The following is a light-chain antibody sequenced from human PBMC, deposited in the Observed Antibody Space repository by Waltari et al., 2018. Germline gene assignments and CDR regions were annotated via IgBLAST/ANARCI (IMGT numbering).Light chain of an antibody. J-gene: IGKJ1*01. Sequence: EIVLTQSPATLSLSPGERATLSCRASQSVSSSLAWYHQKPGQAPRLLIYGASNRATGIPDRFSGSRSGTDFTLTISSLEPEDFAVYYCQQYSNWPTFGQGTKVEIK. CDR3: QQYSNWPT. CDR2: GAS. CDR1: QSVSSS. V-gene: IGKV3-11*01.